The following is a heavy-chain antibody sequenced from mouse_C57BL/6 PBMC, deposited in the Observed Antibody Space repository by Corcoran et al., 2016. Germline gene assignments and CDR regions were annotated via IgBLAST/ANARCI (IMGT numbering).Heavy chain of an antibody. Sequence: EVQLQQSGPVLVKPGASVKMSCKASGYTFTDYYMNWVKQSHGKSLEWIGVINPYNGGTSYNQKFKGKATLTVDKSSSTAYMELNSLTSEDSAVYYCARADRVFDYWGQGTTLTVSS. CDR3: ARADRVFDY. D-gene: IGHD3-1*01. V-gene: IGHV1-19*01. CDR1: GYTFTDYY. J-gene: IGHJ2*01. CDR2: INPYNGGT.